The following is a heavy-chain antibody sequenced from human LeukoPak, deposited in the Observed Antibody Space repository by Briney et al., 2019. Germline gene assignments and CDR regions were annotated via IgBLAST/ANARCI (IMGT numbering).Heavy chain of an antibody. CDR1: GYSFTSYW. CDR2: ITGSGERT. CDR3: TKDRYDSSGYDY. J-gene: IGHJ4*02. Sequence: GESLKISCKGSGYSFTSYWIGWVRQMPGKGLEWVSAITGSGERTHYTDSVKGRFTISRDNYKNTLYLQLNGLRAEDAAIYYCTKDRYDSSGYDYWGQGTLVTVSS. V-gene: IGHV3-23*01. D-gene: IGHD3-22*01.